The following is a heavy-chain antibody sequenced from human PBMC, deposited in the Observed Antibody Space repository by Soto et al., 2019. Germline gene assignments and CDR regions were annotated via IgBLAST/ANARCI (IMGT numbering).Heavy chain of an antibody. D-gene: IGHD2-2*01. CDR3: ARSQGSSTSLELYDYYYYGMDV. J-gene: IGHJ6*02. CDR1: GGTFGSYA. Sequence: QVQLVQSGAEVKKPGSSVKVSCKASGGTFGSYAISWVRQAPGQGLEWMGGIIPIPGTANYAKKFQGRVKIAADESTSTAYMELSSLRSEDTAVYYCARSQGSSTSLELYDYYYYGMDVWGQGTTVTVSS. CDR2: IIPIPGTA. V-gene: IGHV1-69*01.